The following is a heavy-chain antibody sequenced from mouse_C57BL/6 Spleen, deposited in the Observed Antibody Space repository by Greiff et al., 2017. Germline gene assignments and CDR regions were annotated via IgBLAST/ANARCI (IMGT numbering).Heavy chain of an antibody. D-gene: IGHD1-1*01. V-gene: IGHV5-4*01. CDR3: ARDGGSSYWYFDV. J-gene: IGHJ1*03. CDR1: GFTFSSYA. CDR2: ISDGGSYT. Sequence: EVKLVESGGGLVKPGGSLKLSCAASGFTFSSYAMSWVRQTPEKRLEWVATISDGGSYTYYPDNVKGRFTISRDNAKNNLYLQMSHLKSEDTAMYYCARDGGSSYWYFDVWGTGTTVTVSS.